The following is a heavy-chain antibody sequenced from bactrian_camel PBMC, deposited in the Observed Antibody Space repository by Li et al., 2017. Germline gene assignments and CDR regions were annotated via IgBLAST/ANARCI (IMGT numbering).Heavy chain of an antibody. Sequence: QLVESGGGLVRPGGSLRPSRATSGFTFSVTHMFWVRQAPGKGLEWVSAINSGGGTTYYADSVKSRFTIPRDNAKNTVYLLMNSLKPEDTAVYYCVKPNPDARGGFDHWGQGTQVTVS. V-gene: IGHV3S40*01. D-gene: IGHD1*01. CDR2: INSGGGTT. CDR1: GFTFSVTH. CDR3: VKPNPDARGGFDH. J-gene: IGHJ4*01.